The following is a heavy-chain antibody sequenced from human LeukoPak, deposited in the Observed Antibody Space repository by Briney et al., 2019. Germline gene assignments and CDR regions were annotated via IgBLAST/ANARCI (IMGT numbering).Heavy chain of an antibody. D-gene: IGHD4-17*01. V-gene: IGHV3-7*01. J-gene: IGHJ4*02. CDR1: GFTFSNYW. CDR2: IKQDGSET. CDR3: ARMHDYGVH. Sequence: PGGSLRLSCATSGFTFSNYWMTWVRKPPGKGLEWVANIKQDGSETNYADSVKGRFTISRDNAKNSVYLQMSSLRAEDTAVYYCARMHDYGVHWGQGTLVTVSS.